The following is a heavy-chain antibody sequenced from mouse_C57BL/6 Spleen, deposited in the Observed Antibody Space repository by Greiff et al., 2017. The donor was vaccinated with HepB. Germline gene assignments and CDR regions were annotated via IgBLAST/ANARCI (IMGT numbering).Heavy chain of an antibody. CDR2: IYPGSGST. V-gene: IGHV1-55*01. CDR1: GYTFTSYW. CDR3: ARDDYSNYVFAY. D-gene: IGHD2-5*01. J-gene: IGHJ3*01. Sequence: VQLQQSGAELVKPGASVKMSCKASGYTFTSYWITWVKQRPRQGLEWIGDIYPGSGSTNYNEKFKSKATITVDTSSSTAYMQLRSLTSGDSAVYYCARDDYSNYVFAYWGQGTLVTVSA.